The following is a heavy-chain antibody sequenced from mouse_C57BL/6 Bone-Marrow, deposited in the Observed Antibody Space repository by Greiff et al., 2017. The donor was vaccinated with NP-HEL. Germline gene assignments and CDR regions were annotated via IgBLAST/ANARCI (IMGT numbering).Heavy chain of an antibody. V-gene: IGHV1-64*01. CDR1: GYTFTSYW. CDR3: ARSSIYGDYVVDC. D-gene: IGHD2-13*01. CDR2: IHPNSGST. Sequence: QVQLQQSGAELVKPGASVTLSCKASGYTFTSYWMHWVKQRPGQGLEWIGMIHPNSGSTNYNEKFKSKATLTVDKSSSSAYMQLSSLTAEDSAVYYCARSSIYGDYVVDCWGQGTTLTVSS. J-gene: IGHJ2*01.